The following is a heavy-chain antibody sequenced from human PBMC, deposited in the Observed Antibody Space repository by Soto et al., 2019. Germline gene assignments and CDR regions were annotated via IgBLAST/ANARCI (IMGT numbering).Heavy chain of an antibody. J-gene: IGHJ4*02. CDR3: AKTIPAMTTVTTFDY. CDR2: ISGSGGST. D-gene: IGHD4-17*01. V-gene: IGHV3-23*01. Sequence: GGSLRLSCAASGFTFSSYATSWVRQAPGKGLEWVSAISGSGGSTYYADSVKGRFTISRDNSKNTLYLQMNSLRAEDTAVYYCAKTIPAMTTVTTFDYWGQGTLVTVSS. CDR1: GFTFSSYA.